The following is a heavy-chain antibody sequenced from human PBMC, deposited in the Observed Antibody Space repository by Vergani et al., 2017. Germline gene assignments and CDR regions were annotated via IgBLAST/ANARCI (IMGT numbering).Heavy chain of an antibody. CDR3: ARDRHRLAAAGFDY. D-gene: IGHD6-13*01. CDR1: GGTFSSNS. Sequence: QGQLAQSGAEVKKPGSSVKVSCKASGGTFSSNSISWVRQAPGQGLEWMGRIIPIFGTANYAQKFQGRVTITADESTSTAYMELSSLRSEDTAVYYCARDRHRLAAAGFDYWGQGTLVTVSS. CDR2: IIPIFGTA. V-gene: IGHV1-69*13. J-gene: IGHJ4*02.